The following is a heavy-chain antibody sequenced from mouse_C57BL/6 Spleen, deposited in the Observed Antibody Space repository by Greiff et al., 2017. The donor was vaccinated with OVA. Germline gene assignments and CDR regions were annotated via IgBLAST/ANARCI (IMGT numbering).Heavy chain of an antibody. CDR2: IDPNSGGT. V-gene: IGHV1-72*01. CDR1: GYTFTSYW. CDR3: ASSGFYSSSQYFFDY. Sequence: QVQLQQPGAELVKPGASVKLSCKASGYTFTSYWMHWVKQRPGRGLEWIGRIDPNSGGTKYNEKFKSKATLTVDKPSSTAYMQLSSLTSEDSAFYSSASSGFYSSSQYFFDYWGQGTTLTVSS. D-gene: IGHD1-1*01. J-gene: IGHJ2*01.